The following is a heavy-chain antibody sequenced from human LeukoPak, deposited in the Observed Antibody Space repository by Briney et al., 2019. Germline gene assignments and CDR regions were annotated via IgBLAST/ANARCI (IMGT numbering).Heavy chain of an antibody. D-gene: IGHD6-6*01. CDR3: ARRKADRPRNYYIDY. CDR2: IQYNGPP. J-gene: IGHJ4*02. V-gene: IGHV4-61*01. Sequence: SETLSLTCTVSGGSVSIGRYQWSWVRQPPGPGLEWIGDIQYNGPPAYNPSLQNRVIILRDESRNQFPLRLSSVTAADTAVYFCARRKADRPRNYYIDYWGQGILVTVSS. CDR1: GGSVSIGRYQ.